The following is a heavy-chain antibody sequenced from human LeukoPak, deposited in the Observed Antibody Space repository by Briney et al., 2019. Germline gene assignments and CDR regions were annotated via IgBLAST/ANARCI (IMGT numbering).Heavy chain of an antibody. CDR2: INNDGSDT. J-gene: IGHJ3*01. CDR3: SRGGFAHAFDL. V-gene: IGHV3-74*01. CDR1: GFTFGDYL. Sequence: TGGSLRLSCAASGFTFGDYLIHWVRQAPGKGLVWVSRINNDGSDTIYADSVKGRFTISRDNAKNTLYLQMNSLTAEDTAVYYCSRGGFAHAFDLWGQGTMVTVSS.